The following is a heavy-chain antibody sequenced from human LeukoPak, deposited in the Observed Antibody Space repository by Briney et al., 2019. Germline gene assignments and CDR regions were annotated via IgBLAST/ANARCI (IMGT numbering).Heavy chain of an antibody. D-gene: IGHD5-12*01. CDR1: GYTFTSYG. V-gene: IGHV1-18*04. CDR3: ARDQGYSGYESWFDP. CDR2: ISAYNGNT. J-gene: IGHJ5*02. Sequence: GASVKVSCKASGYTFTSYGISWVRQAPGQGLEWMGWISAYNGNTNYAQKLQGRVTITADVSTSTAYMELSSLRSEDTAVYYCARDQGYSGYESWFDPWGQGTLVTVSS.